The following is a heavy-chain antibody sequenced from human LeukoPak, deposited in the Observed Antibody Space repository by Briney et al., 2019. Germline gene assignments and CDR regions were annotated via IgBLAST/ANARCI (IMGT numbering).Heavy chain of an antibody. Sequence: VASVKVSCKASGYTFTGYYIHWVRQAPGQGLEWMGWINPNSGGINYIQKFQGWVTMTRDTSISTAYMELSRLTPDDTAVYYCAREGLRGATIKNSLDIWGQGTMVTVSS. CDR2: INPNSGGI. D-gene: IGHD1-26*01. J-gene: IGHJ3*02. V-gene: IGHV1-2*04. CDR1: GYTFTGYY. CDR3: AREGLRGATIKNSLDI.